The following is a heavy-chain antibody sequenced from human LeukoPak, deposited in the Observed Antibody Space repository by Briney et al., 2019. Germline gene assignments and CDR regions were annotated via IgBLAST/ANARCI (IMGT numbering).Heavy chain of an antibody. CDR3: ARRWLGDPYGMDV. CDR1: GFTFSSYA. V-gene: IGHV3-23*01. D-gene: IGHD3-10*01. J-gene: IGHJ6*02. Sequence: GGSLRLSCAASGFTFSSYAMHWVRQAPGKGLEWVSIIGGVSESFYYADSVKGRFTVSRDSSKDTLYLQINNLRDEDTAVYYCARRWLGDPYGMDVWGQGTTVSVSS. CDR2: IGGVSESF.